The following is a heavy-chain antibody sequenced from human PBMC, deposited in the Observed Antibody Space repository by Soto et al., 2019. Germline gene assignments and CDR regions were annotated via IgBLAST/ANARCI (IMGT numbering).Heavy chain of an antibody. J-gene: IGHJ3*02. CDR3: ASPREYCNSTNCYVAFDI. CDR1: GFTFSDYI. V-gene: IGHV3-21*06. D-gene: IGHD2-2*01. CDR2: ISSSSSYI. Sequence: EIQLVESGGGLVKPGGSLRLSCAASGFTFSDYIMNWVRQAPGKGLEWLSSISSSSSYIFYADSVKGRFTISRDNAKNSLFLHMNSLRADDTAVYYCASPREYCNSTNCYVAFDIWGQGTMVTVSP.